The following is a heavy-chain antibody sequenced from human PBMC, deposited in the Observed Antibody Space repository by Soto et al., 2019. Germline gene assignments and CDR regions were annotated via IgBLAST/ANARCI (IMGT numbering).Heavy chain of an antibody. CDR2: IYYSVST. Sequence: PSETLSLTCTVSVGSISSGDYYWSWIRKPPGKALEWIGYIYYSVSTYYNPSLKSRVTISVDTSKNQFSLKLSSVTAADTTVYYCARAGGYCSGGSCRPDAFDIWGQGTMVTVSS. CDR1: VGSISSGDYY. J-gene: IGHJ3*02. V-gene: IGHV4-30-4*01. D-gene: IGHD2-15*01. CDR3: ARAGGYCSGGSCRPDAFDI.